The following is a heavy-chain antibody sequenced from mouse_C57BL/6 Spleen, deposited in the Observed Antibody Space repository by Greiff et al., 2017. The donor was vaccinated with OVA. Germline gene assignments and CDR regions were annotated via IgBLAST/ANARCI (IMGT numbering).Heavy chain of an antibody. V-gene: IGHV1-15*01. CDR1: GYTFTDYE. Sequence: VQLQQSGAELVRPGASVTLSCKASGYTFTDYEMHWVKQTPVHGLEWIGAIDPETGGTAYNQKFKGKAILTADKSSSTAYMELRSLTSEDSAVYYCTIGCNSSLYDWGQGTTLTVSS. CDR2: IDPETGGT. D-gene: IGHD2-1*01. J-gene: IGHJ2*01. CDR3: TIGCNSSLYD.